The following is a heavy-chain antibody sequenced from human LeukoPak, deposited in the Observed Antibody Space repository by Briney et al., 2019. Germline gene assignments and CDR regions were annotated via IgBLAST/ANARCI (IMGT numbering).Heavy chain of an antibody. J-gene: IGHJ4*02. CDR2: IYSSGST. CDR1: VGSISGYY. Sequence: SETLSLTCTVSVGSISGYYWSWIRQPPGKGLEWIRYIYSSGSTTYNSSLKSRVTISVDTSKNQFSLKLSSVTAADTAVYYCARRAVAESYFDYWGQGTLVTVSS. D-gene: IGHD6-19*01. V-gene: IGHV4-4*09. CDR3: ARRAVAESYFDY.